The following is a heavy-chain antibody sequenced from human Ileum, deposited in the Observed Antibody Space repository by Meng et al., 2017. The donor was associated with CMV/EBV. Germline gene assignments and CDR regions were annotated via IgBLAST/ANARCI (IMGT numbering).Heavy chain of an antibody. CDR1: GFTFSSYS. Sequence: GGSLRLSCAASGFTFSSYSMNWARQAPGKGLEWVSSISSSSSYIYYADSVKGRFTISRDTSMDTLYLQLNNLGVEDTAVYYCARACRQVSNCYLDSWGQGIQVTVSS. CDR2: ISSSSSYI. CDR3: ARACRQVSNCYLDS. J-gene: IGHJ4*02. V-gene: IGHV3-21*04. D-gene: IGHD4-11*01.